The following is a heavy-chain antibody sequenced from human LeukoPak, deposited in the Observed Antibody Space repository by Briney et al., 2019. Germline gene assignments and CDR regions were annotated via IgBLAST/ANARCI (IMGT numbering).Heavy chain of an antibody. CDR2: ISWNSGSI. V-gene: IGHV3-9*01. CDR1: GFTLDDYA. D-gene: IGHD4-17*01. J-gene: IGHJ3*02. CDR3: AKDNHGDHGAFDI. Sequence: GRSLRLSCAASGFTLDDYAMHWVRQAPGKGLEWVSGISWNSGSIGYADSVKGRFTISRDNAKNSPYLQMNSLRAEDTALYYCAKDNHGDHGAFDIWGQGTMVTVSS.